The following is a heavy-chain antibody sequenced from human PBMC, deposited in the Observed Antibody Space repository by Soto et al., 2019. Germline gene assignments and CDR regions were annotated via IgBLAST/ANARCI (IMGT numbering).Heavy chain of an antibody. V-gene: IGHV3-23*01. CDR1: GFTFSSYA. CDR2: LSGSGGST. Sequence: GSLRLSCAASGFTFSSYAMTWVRQAPGKGLEWVSALSGSGGSTYYADSVEGRFTISRDNSKNTLYLQMNSLRAEDTAVYYCAKDLGDSSGYYYGYFDYWGQGTLVTVSS. CDR3: AKDLGDSSGYYYGYFDY. J-gene: IGHJ4*02. D-gene: IGHD3-22*01.